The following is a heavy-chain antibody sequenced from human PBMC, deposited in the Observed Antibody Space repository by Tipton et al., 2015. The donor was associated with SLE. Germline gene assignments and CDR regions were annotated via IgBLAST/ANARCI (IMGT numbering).Heavy chain of an antibody. CDR3: ARMVRAGGGFYYYYGMDV. Sequence: TLSLTCAVYGGSFSGYYWSWIRQPPGKGLEWIGEINHSGSTNYNPSLKSRVTISVDTSKNQFSLKLSSVTAADTAVYYCARMVRAGGGFYYYYGMDVWGQGTTVTVSS. CDR2: INHSGST. V-gene: IGHV4-34*01. J-gene: IGHJ6*02. CDR1: GGSFSGYY. D-gene: IGHD3-16*01.